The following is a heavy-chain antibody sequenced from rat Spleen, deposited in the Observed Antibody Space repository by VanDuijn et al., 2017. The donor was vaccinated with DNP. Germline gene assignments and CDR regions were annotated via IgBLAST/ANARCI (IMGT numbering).Heavy chain of an antibody. CDR1: GFTFSDSY. CDR2: ISYDSSST. Sequence: EVQLVESGGGLVQPGRSLKVSCAASGFTFSDSYMAWVRQAPTKGLEWVATISYDSSSTYYRGSVKGRFTISRDNAKSTLYLQMGSLRSEDTATYYCAREGMSVTFANWGQGTLVTVSS. CDR3: AREGMSVTFAN. V-gene: IGHV5-17*01. D-gene: IGHD1-11*01. J-gene: IGHJ3*01.